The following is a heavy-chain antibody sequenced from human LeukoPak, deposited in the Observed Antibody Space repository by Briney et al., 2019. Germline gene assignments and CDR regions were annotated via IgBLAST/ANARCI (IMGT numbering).Heavy chain of an antibody. CDR1: GFTFSSYA. J-gene: IGHJ4*02. CDR2: ISGSGGST. CDR3: AKVPSRDGYNGPDY. V-gene: IGHV3-23*01. D-gene: IGHD5-24*01. Sequence: GGSLRLSCAASGFTFSSYAMSWVRQAPGKGLEWVSAISGSGGSTYYADSVKGRFTISRDNSKNTLYLQMNSPRAEDTAVYYCAKVPSRDGYNGPDYWGQGTLVTVSS.